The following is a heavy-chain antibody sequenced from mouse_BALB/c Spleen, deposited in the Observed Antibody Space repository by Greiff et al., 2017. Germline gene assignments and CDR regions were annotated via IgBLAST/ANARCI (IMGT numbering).Heavy chain of an antibody. J-gene: IGHJ2*01. D-gene: IGHD2-2*01. CDR3: ARDEEWLPHYFDY. Sequence: QVQLQQSGAELVRPGTSVKVSCKASGYAFTNYLLEWVKQRPGQGLEWIGVINPGRGSTNYNEKFKGKATLTVDKSSSTAYMPLSSLTSDDSAVYFYARDEEWLPHYFDYWGQGTTRTVSS. CDR1: GYAFTNYL. V-gene: IGHV1-54*01. CDR2: INPGRGST.